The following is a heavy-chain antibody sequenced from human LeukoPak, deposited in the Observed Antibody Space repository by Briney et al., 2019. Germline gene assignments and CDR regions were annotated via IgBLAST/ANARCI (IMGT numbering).Heavy chain of an antibody. CDR2: IYYSGST. CDR1: GGSISSSSYY. CDR3: ALGITMVRGYYGMDV. Sequence: SETLSLTCIVSGGSISSSSYYWGWIRQPPGKGLEWIGSIYYSGSTYYNPSLTRRVTISVDTSKNQFSLKLSSVTAADTAVYYCALGITMVRGYYGMDVWGQGTTVTVSS. V-gene: IGHV4-39*01. J-gene: IGHJ6*02. D-gene: IGHD3-10*01.